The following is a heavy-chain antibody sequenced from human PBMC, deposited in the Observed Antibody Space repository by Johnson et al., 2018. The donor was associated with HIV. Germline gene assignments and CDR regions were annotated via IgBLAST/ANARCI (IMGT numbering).Heavy chain of an antibody. V-gene: IGHV3-13*01. D-gene: IGHD6-19*01. CDR2: IGTAGDT. J-gene: IGHJ3*02. CDR3: VKSGGGWSDAFDI. Sequence: VQLVESGGGLVQPGGSLRLSCAASGFTFSTYDMHWVRQAAGKGLEWVSAIGTAGDTYYPGSVKGRFTISRDNAKNSLYLQRNSLRAGDTAVYYCVKSGGGWSDAFDIWGQGTMVTVSS. CDR1: GFTFSTYD.